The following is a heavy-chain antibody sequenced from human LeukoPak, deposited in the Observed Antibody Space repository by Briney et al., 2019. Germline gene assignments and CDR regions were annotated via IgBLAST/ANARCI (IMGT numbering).Heavy chain of an antibody. CDR3: ARQYCSGGSCYSDY. CDR2: IYSGDSHT. V-gene: IGHV5-51*01. CDR1: GYSFTYW. D-gene: IGHD2-15*01. J-gene: IGHJ4*02. Sequence: GESLKISCKGSGYSFTYWIGWVRQMPGKGLEWMGIIYSGDSHTKYSPSFQGRVTISADKSISTAYLQWSSLEASDTAMYYCARQYCSGGSCYSDYWGQGTLVTVSS.